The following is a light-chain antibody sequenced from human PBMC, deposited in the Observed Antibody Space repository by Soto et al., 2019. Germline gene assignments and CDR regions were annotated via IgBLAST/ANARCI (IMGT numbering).Light chain of an antibody. J-gene: IGLJ3*02. CDR1: SGSIASNY. V-gene: IGLV6-57*04. CDR2: EDN. CDR3: QSYDSSIRV. Sequence: NFMLTQPHSVSESPGKTVTISCTRSSGSIASNYVQGYQQRPGSAPTTVIYEDNQRPSGVPDRFSGSIDSSSNSASLTISGLKTEDEADYYCQSYDSSIRVFGGGTQLTVL.